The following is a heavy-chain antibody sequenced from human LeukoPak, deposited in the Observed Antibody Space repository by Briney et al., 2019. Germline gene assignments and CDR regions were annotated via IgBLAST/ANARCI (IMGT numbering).Heavy chain of an antibody. V-gene: IGHV3-30*02. CDR3: AKQYNWNDNYYYYYYMDV. D-gene: IGHD1-20*01. J-gene: IGHJ6*03. CDR2: IRYDGSNK. CDR1: GFTFSSYG. Sequence: GGSLRLSCAASGFTFSSYGMHWVRQAPGKGLEWVAFIRYDGSNKYYADSVKGRFTISRDKSKNTLYLQMNSLRIEDTAVYYCAKQYNWNDNYYYYYYMDVWGKGTTVTISS.